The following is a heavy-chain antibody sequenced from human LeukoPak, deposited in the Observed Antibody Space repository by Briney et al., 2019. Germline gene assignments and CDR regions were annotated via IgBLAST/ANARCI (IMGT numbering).Heavy chain of an antibody. CDR1: GFTISSYG. CDR3: ANLGYCSSTSCLRGDAFDI. Sequence: GGSLRLSCAASGFTISSYGMHWVRQAPGKGLEWVAVIWYDGSNKYYADSVKGRFTISRDNSKNTLYLQMNSLRAEDTAVYYCANLGYCSSTSCLRGDAFDIWGQGTMVTVSS. CDR2: IWYDGSNK. D-gene: IGHD2-2*01. J-gene: IGHJ3*02. V-gene: IGHV3-33*06.